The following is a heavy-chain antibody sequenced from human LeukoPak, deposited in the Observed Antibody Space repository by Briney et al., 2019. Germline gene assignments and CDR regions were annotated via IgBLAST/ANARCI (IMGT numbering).Heavy chain of an antibody. J-gene: IGHJ4*02. CDR2: IYHSGST. Sequence: SETLSLTCTVSGYSISSGYYWGWIRQPPGKGLEWIGSIYHSGSTYYNPSLKSRVTISVDTSKNQFSLKLSSVTAADTAVYYCARARRGMVDYWGQGTLVTVSS. CDR1: GYSISSGYY. CDR3: ARARRGMVDY. V-gene: IGHV4-38-2*02. D-gene: IGHD1-14*01.